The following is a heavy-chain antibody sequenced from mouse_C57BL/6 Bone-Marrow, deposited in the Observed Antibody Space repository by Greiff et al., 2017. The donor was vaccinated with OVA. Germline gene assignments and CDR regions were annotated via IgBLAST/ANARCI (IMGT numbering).Heavy chain of an antibody. J-gene: IGHJ4*01. D-gene: IGHD1-1*01. CDR3: AREVATRGSMDY. CDR1: GYTFTSYW. V-gene: IGHV1-50*01. CDR2: IDPSDSYT. Sequence: QVQLQQPGAELVKPGASVKLSCKASGYTFTSYWMQWVKQRPGQGLEWIGEIDPSDSYTNYNQKFKGKATLTVDTSSSTAYMQLSSLTSEDSAVYYCAREVATRGSMDYWGRGTSVTVSS.